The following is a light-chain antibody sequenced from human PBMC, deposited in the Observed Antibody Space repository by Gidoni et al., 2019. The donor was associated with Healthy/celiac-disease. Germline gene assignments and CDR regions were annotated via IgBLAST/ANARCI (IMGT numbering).Light chain of an antibody. CDR1: QSVSSY. Sequence: EIVLTQSPAPLSLSPGERATLSCRASQSVSSYLAWYQQKPGQAPRLLIYDASNRATGIPARCSGSGSGTDFTLTISSLEPEDFAVYYCQQRSNWPPMYTFGQGTKLEIK. J-gene: IGKJ2*01. CDR3: QQRSNWPPMYT. CDR2: DAS. V-gene: IGKV3-11*01.